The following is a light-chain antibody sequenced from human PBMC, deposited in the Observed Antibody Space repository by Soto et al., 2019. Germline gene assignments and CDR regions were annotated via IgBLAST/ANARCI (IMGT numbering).Light chain of an antibody. CDR1: SSDVGGYNY. Sequence: QSVLTQPPSASGSPGQSVTISCSGTSSDVGGYNYVSWYQQHPGKAPKLMIYEVSKRPSGVPDRFSGSKSGNTASLTASGLQAEDEADYYCSSYGGSNNLIFGGGTKLTVL. CDR3: SSYGGSNNLI. V-gene: IGLV2-8*01. J-gene: IGLJ2*01. CDR2: EVS.